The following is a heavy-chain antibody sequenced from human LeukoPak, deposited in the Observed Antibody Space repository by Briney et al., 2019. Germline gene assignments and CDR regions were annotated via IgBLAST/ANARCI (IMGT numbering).Heavy chain of an antibody. V-gene: IGHV1-18*01. CDR1: GYTFISQS. CDR3: AGEGGGTMIRVMDY. J-gene: IGHJ4*02. D-gene: IGHD3-10*01. CDR2: ISAYNGNT. Sequence: ASVTVSCKASGYTFISQSSIWVRQAPGQGLEWMGWISAYNGNTFYAQKVQDRVTIITDTSTTKVYMEMWSPTSDDTAVYYWAGEGGGTMIRVMDYWGQGTLVTVSS.